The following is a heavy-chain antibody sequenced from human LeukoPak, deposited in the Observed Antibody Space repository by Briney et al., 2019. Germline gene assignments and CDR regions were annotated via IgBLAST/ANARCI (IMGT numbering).Heavy chain of an antibody. CDR2: ISHSGLT. CDR1: DGSITTDDYF. J-gene: IGHJ4*02. Sequence: PSETLSLTCAVSDGSITTDDYFWSWIRQPPGKGLEWIGHISHSGLTYSNPSLKSRVTISVERSKNQFSLKLSSVTAADTAVYYCARVNQEDYYDSSGYYSPFDYWGQGTLVTVSS. CDR3: ARVNQEDYYDSSGYYSPFDY. D-gene: IGHD3-22*01. V-gene: IGHV4-30-2*01.